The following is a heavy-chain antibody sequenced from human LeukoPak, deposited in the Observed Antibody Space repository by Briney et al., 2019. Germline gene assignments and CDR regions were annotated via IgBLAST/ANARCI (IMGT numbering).Heavy chain of an antibody. Sequence: ASVKVSCKASGYTFTSCGISWVRQAPGQGLEWMGWISAYNGNTNYAQKLQGRVTMTTDTSTSTAYMELRSLRSDDTAVYYCAREGTYYDFWSGYYTRPIPGHFDYWGQGTLVTVSS. CDR1: GYTFTSCG. D-gene: IGHD3-3*01. CDR2: ISAYNGNT. V-gene: IGHV1-18*01. CDR3: AREGTYYDFWSGYYTRPIPGHFDY. J-gene: IGHJ4*02.